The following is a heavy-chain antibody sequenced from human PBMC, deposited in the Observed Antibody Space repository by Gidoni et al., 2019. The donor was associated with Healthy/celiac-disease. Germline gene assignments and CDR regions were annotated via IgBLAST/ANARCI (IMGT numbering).Heavy chain of an antibody. CDR2: IIPIFGTA. J-gene: IGHJ4*02. Sequence: QVQLVQSGAEVKKPGSSVKVSCKASGGNFSSHAISWVRPAPGQGLEWMGGIIPIFGTANYAQKFQGRVTITADESTSTAYMELSSLRSEDTAVYYCARGARLGYCSGGSCYPRGDYFDYWGQGTLVTVSS. D-gene: IGHD2-15*01. CDR3: ARGARLGYCSGGSCYPRGDYFDY. V-gene: IGHV1-69*01. CDR1: GGNFSSHA.